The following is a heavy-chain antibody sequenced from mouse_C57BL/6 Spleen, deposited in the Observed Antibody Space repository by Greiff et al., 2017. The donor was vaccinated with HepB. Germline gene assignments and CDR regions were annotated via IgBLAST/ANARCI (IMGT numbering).Heavy chain of an antibody. CDR3: ARSYYGSSWYFDV. Sequence: QVQLQQPGAELVKPGASVKLSCKASGYTFTSYWMHWVKQRPGQGLEWIGMIHPNSGSTNYNEKFKSKATLTVDKSSSTAYMQLSSLTSEDSAVYYCARSYYGSSWYFDVWGTGTTVTFSS. V-gene: IGHV1-64*01. J-gene: IGHJ1*03. CDR2: IHPNSGST. CDR1: GYTFTSYW. D-gene: IGHD1-1*01.